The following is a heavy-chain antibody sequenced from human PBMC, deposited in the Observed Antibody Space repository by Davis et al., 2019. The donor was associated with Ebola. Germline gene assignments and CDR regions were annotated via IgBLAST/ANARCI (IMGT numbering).Heavy chain of an antibody. CDR2: INHSGST. CDR1: GGSFSGYY. J-gene: IGHJ3*02. CDR3: ARRASSGTGDAFDI. D-gene: IGHD3-22*01. Sequence: PSETLSLTCAVYGGSFSGYYWSWIRQPPGKGLEWIGEINHSGSTNYNPSLKSRVTITVDTSKNQFSLKLSSVTAADTAVYYCARRASSGTGDAFDIWGQGTMVTVSS. V-gene: IGHV4-34*01.